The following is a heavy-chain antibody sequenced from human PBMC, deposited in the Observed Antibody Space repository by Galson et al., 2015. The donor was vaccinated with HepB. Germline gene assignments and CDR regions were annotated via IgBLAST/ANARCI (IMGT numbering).Heavy chain of an antibody. D-gene: IGHD5-18*01. Sequence: SGYTFTTFGISWVRQAPGQGLEWMGWVSGYNGHTNYAQKLQGRVSMTTDTSTSTAYMELRSLRSDDTAVYYCARVAGHSYGFDYWGQGTLVTVSS. CDR1: GYTFTTFG. V-gene: IGHV1-18*01. CDR2: VSGYNGHT. J-gene: IGHJ4*02. CDR3: ARVAGHSYGFDY.